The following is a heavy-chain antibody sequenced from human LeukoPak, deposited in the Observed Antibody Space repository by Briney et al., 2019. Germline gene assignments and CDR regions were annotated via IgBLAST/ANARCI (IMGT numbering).Heavy chain of an antibody. CDR1: GFTFSSYA. V-gene: IGHV3-23*01. Sequence: GGSLRLSCAASGFTFSSYAMSWVRQAPGKGLEWVSAISGSGGSTYYADSVKGRFTISRDNSKNTLYLQMNSLRAEDTAVYYCAKESKSNYYQYYGMDVWGQGTTVTVSS. J-gene: IGHJ6*02. CDR3: AKESKSNYYQYYGMDV. CDR2: ISGSGGST.